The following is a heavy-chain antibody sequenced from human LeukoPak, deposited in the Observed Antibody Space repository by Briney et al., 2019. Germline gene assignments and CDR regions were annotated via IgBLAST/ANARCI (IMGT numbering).Heavy chain of an antibody. CDR1: GFTFSSYA. V-gene: IGHV3-23*01. Sequence: GGSLRLSCAASGFTFSSYAMSWVRQAPGKGLEWVSAISGSGGSTYYADSVKGRFTISRDNSKNTLYLQMNSLRAEDTAVYYCAKESKSNYYQYYGMDVWGQGTTVTVSS. J-gene: IGHJ6*02. CDR3: AKESKSNYYQYYGMDV. CDR2: ISGSGGST.